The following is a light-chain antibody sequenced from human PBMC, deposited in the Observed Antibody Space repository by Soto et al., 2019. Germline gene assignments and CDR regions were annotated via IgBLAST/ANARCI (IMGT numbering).Light chain of an antibody. V-gene: IGKV1D-13*01. J-gene: IGKJ4*02. CDR3: QQHDNYPST. CDR1: QAISSA. Sequence: AIQLTQSPSSLSASVGDRVTITCRTSQAISSALVWYQQGPGKAPKLLIYDASTLESGVPSRFSGSGYGTDVNPTITSLQQQDFSTYYCQQHDNYPSTFGGGTKVEIK. CDR2: DAS.